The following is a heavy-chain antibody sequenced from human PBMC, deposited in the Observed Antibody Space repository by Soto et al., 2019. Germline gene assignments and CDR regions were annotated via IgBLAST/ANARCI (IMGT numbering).Heavy chain of an antibody. CDR1: GYTFTSYD. CDR2: MNPNSGNT. V-gene: IGHV1-8*01. J-gene: IGHJ3*02. Sequence: ASVKVSCKASGYTFTSYDINWVRQATGQGLEWMGWMNPNSGNTGYAQKFQGRVTMTRNTSISTAYMELSSLRSEDTAVYYCARPLFDIVVLPAADHDAFDIWGQGTMVTVSS. D-gene: IGHD2-2*01. CDR3: ARPLFDIVVLPAADHDAFDI.